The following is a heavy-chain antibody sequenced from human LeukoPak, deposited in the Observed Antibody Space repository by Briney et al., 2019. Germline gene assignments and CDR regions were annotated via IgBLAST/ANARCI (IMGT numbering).Heavy chain of an antibody. CDR2: IYYSGST. CDR3: ARDPTRVVGAANDAFDI. V-gene: IGHV4-39*07. CDR1: GGSIRSTSYY. J-gene: IGHJ3*02. Sequence: SETLSLTCTVSGGSIRSTSYYWGWIRQPPGKGLEWIGSIYYSGSTYYNPSLKSRVTISVDTSKNQFSLKLSSVTAADTAVYYCARDPTRVVGAANDAFDIWGQGTMVTVSS. D-gene: IGHD1-26*01.